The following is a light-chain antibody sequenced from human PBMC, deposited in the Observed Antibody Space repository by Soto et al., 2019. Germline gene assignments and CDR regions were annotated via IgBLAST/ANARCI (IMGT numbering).Light chain of an antibody. Sequence: QSVLTQPPSVSGAPGQRVTISCTGSRSNIGAGYHVHWYQQLPGTAPKLLIYGNSNRPSGVPDRFSGSKSGTSASLAITGLQAEDEADYYCQSYDSSLSGSVCGGGTKVTVL. CDR3: QSYDSSLSGSV. V-gene: IGLV1-40*01. CDR2: GNS. CDR1: RSNIGAGYH. J-gene: IGLJ3*02.